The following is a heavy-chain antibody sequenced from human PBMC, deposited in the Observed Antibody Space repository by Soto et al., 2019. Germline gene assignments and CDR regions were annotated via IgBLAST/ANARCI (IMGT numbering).Heavy chain of an antibody. V-gene: IGHV3-7*03. Sequence: GGSLRLSCATSGFTFRSYWMTWVRQAPGKGPEWVANIKPDGSEKQYVDSVKGRFTVSRDNAKKSLDLQMNSLRVEDTAVYYCARAEDYDFWSGPPKYFDNWGQGTLVTVSS. D-gene: IGHD3-3*01. CDR1: GFTFRSYW. J-gene: IGHJ4*02. CDR2: IKPDGSEK. CDR3: ARAEDYDFWSGPPKYFDN.